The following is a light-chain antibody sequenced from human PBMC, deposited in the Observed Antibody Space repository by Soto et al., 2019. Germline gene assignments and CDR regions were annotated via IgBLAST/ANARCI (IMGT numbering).Light chain of an antibody. CDR3: QQYGTSPIT. Sequence: EIVLTQSPATLSLSPGERATLSCRASQSVSSSYLAWYQQKPGQAPRLLIYGASSRATGILDRFSGSGSGTDFTLAISRLEPEDFAVYYCQQYGTSPITFGQGTRLEIK. J-gene: IGKJ5*01. V-gene: IGKV3-20*01. CDR1: QSVSSSY. CDR2: GAS.